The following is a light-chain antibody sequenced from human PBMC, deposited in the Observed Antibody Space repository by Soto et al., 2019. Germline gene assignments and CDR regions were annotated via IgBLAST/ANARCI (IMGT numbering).Light chain of an antibody. J-gene: IGKJ1*01. CDR1: GRALYSDGITY. V-gene: IGKV2-30*01. CDR3: MKGAHWPWT. CDR2: QVS. Sequence: DGVISQAQLYLPCTLGQPASISCGSRGRALYSDGITYLNWFQQRPGQSPRRLIYQVSNRDSGVPDRFSGSGSGTDFTLKISRVEAEDVGFYYCMKGAHWPWTCGKGNTGAIK.